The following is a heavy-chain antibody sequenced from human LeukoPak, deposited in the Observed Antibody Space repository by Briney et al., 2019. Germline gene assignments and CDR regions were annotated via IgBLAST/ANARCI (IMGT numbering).Heavy chain of an antibody. CDR3: ARSRGYSGYGPGY. J-gene: IGHJ4*02. V-gene: IGHV3-30*03. CDR2: ISYDGSNK. Sequence: GGSLRLSCAASGFTFSSYGMHWVRQAPGKGLEWVAVISYDGSNKYYADSVKGRFTISRGNSKNTLYLQMNSLRAEDTAVYYCARSRGYSGYGPGYWGQGTLVTVSS. D-gene: IGHD5-12*01. CDR1: GFTFSSYG.